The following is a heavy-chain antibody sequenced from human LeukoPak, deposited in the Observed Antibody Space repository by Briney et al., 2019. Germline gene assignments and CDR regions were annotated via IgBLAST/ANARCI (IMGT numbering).Heavy chain of an antibody. Sequence: SVKVSCKASGGTFSSYAISWVRQAPGQGLEWMGGIIPIFGTANYAQKFQGRVTNTADESTSTVYMELSNLRSEDTAVYYCARGGEMATIPHLYYFDYWGQGTLVTVSS. CDR1: GGTFSSYA. V-gene: IGHV1-69*13. CDR3: ARGGEMATIPHLYYFDY. CDR2: IIPIFGTA. D-gene: IGHD5-24*01. J-gene: IGHJ4*02.